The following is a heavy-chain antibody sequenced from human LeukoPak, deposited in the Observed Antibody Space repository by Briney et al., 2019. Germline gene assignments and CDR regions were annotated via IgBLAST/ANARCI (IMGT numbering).Heavy chain of an antibody. J-gene: IGHJ4*02. CDR1: GGSISSSNW. CDR2: IYHSGST. Sequence: SETLSLTCAVSGGSISSSNWWSWVRQPPGKGLEWIGEIYHSGSTNYNPSLKSRVTISVDKSKNQFSLKLRSVTAADTAVYYCARDYCSGTSCYAGIGYWGQGTLVTVSS. V-gene: IGHV4-4*02. CDR3: ARDYCSGTSCYAGIGY. D-gene: IGHD2-2*01.